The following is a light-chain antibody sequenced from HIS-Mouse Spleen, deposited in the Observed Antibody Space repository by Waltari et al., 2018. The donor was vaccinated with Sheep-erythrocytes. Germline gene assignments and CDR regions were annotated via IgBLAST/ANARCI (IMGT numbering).Light chain of an antibody. CDR2: DVS. J-gene: IGLJ1*01. V-gene: IGLV2-11*01. CDR1: SSHVGGYNY. CDR3: CSYAGSYNHV. Sequence: QSALTQPRSVSGSPGHAVTIPCTGTSSHVGGYNYVSWYQQHPGKAPKLMIYDVSKRPSGVPDRFSGSKSGNTASLTISGLQAEDEADYYCCSYAGSYNHVFATGTKVTVL.